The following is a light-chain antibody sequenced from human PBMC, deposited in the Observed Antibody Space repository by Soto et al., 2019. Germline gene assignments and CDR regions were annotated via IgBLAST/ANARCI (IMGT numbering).Light chain of an antibody. CDR3: QKCKVAPFT. Sequence: DILITQSPSSLSAXVXAXVXXTXXASQDIGNFLAWYQQKPGKVPKLLIYAASTLQSGVPSRFSGSGSGTDFTLTISSLQPEDVATYYCQKCKVAPFTFGGGTRLEI. CDR2: AAS. J-gene: IGKJ5*01. V-gene: IGKV1-27*01. CDR1: QDIGNF.